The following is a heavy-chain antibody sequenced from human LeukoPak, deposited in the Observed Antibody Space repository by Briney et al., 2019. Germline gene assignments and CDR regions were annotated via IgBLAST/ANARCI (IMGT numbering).Heavy chain of an antibody. V-gene: IGHV4-59*01. J-gene: IGHJ6*03. CDR1: DDSITMYY. Sequence: SETLSLTCTVSDDSITMYYWTWIRPPPGKGLEWIGYVDHTGSTNFNPSLNGRVSISRDTSKNLFSLRLRSVTAADTAVYFCARGRVSSSTWYSTYYYYFYMDVWGKGTTVTVSS. CDR3: ARGRVSSSTWYSTYYYYFYMDV. D-gene: IGHD1-1*01. CDR2: VDHTGST.